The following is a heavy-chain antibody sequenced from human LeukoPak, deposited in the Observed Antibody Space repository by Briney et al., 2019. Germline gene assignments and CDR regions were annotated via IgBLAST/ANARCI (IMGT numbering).Heavy chain of an antibody. CDR2: IIPIFGTA. Sequence: GASVKVSCKASGGTFISYAISWVRQAPGQGLEWMGGIIPIFGTANYAQKFQGRVTITTDESTSTAYMELSSLRSEDTAVYYCARDHCSGGSCPLDYWGQGTLVTVSS. CDR3: ARDHCSGGSCPLDY. D-gene: IGHD2-15*01. V-gene: IGHV1-69*05. CDR1: GGTFISYA. J-gene: IGHJ4*02.